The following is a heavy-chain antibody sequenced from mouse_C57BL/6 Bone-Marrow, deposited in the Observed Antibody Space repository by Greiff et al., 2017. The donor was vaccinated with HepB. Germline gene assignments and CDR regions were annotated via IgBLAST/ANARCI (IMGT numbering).Heavy chain of an antibody. Sequence: EVMLVESGGGLVQPKGSLKLSCAASGFSFNTYAMNWVRQAPGKGLEWVARIRSKSNNYATYYAVSVKDIFTISRDDSESMLYLQMNNLKTEDTAMYYCVRLITTGEGFAYWGQGTLVTVSA. J-gene: IGHJ3*01. CDR3: VRLITTGEGFAY. CDR2: IRSKSNNYAT. CDR1: GFSFNTYA. V-gene: IGHV10-1*01. D-gene: IGHD1-1*01.